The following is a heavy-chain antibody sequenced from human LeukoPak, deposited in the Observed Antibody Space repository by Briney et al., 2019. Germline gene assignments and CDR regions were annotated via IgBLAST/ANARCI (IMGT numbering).Heavy chain of an antibody. D-gene: IGHD3-22*01. CDR2: INWNGGST. V-gene: IGHV3-20*04. CDR3: ARAYYYDSSGYYPDAFDI. CDR1: GFTFDDYG. J-gene: IGHJ3*02. Sequence: PGGSLRLSCAASGFTFDDYGMSWVRQAPGKGLEWVSGINWNGGSTGYADSVKGRFTISRDNAKNSLYLQMNSLGAEDTALYYCARAYYYDSSGYYPDAFDIWGQGTMVTVSS.